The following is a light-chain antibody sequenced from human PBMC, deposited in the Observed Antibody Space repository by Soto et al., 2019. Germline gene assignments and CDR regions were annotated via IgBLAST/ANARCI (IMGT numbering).Light chain of an antibody. Sequence: DVQMTQSQSSLSAAVGDRVTITCQASQDISNYLNWYQQKLGKAPKLLIYDASNLETGVPSRFSGSGSGTDFTFTISSLQPEDIATYYCQQYSHLITFGQGTRLEI. J-gene: IGKJ5*01. CDR3: QQYSHLIT. CDR1: QDISNY. V-gene: IGKV1-33*01. CDR2: DAS.